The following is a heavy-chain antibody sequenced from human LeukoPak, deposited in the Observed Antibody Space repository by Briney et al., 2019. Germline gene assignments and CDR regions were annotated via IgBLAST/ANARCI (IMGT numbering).Heavy chain of an antibody. CDR2: ISDDGSNK. D-gene: IGHD5/OR15-5a*01. CDR1: GFTFSSYA. Sequence: GGSLRLFCAASGFTFSSYAMHWVRQAPGRGLEWVAFISDDGSNKYYADSVKGRFTISRDNSKNTLYLQMNSLRAEDTAVYYCARDPPVSNQFFDYWGQGTLVTVSS. J-gene: IGHJ4*02. CDR3: ARDPPVSNQFFDY. V-gene: IGHV3-30-3*01.